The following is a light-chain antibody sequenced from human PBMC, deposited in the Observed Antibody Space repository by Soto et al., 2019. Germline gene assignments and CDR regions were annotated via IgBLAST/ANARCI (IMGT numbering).Light chain of an antibody. CDR1: QNINIY. CDR2: TAP. Sequence: DIQMTQSPSSLSAYVGDRVTIACRASQNINIYLNWYQQRPGKAPKLLVTTAPTFQSGVPSRFSGSGSGTDFTLTISSLQPEDFAVYYCHQRQSWPRTFGQGTKVDIK. V-gene: IGKV1-39*01. CDR3: HQRQSWPRT. J-gene: IGKJ1*01.